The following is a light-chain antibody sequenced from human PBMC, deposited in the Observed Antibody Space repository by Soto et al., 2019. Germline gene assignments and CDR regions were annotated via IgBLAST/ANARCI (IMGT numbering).Light chain of an antibody. CDR3: QQYGSSPQT. J-gene: IGKJ1*01. CDR1: QNISNY. V-gene: IGKV3-20*01. Sequence: IVLTQPQATLAFSPRKRATLSCRASQNISNYLIWYQQKPGQAPRLLIYEASNRATGIPARFSGSGSGTDFTLTISRLEPEDFAVYYCQQYGSSPQTFGQGTKVDIK. CDR2: EAS.